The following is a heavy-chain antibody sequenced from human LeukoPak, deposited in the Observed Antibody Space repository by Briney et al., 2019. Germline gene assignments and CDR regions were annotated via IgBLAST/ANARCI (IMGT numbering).Heavy chain of an antibody. V-gene: IGHV3-23*01. CDR2: ISGSGGST. CDR3: AKVGVRGVIISYFDY. CDR1: GFTFSDYW. Sequence: GGSLRLSCAASGFTFSDYWMSWVRQAPGKGLEWVSAISGSGGSTYYADSVKGRFTISRDNSKNTLYLQMNSLRAEDTAVYYCAKVGVRGVIISYFDYWGQGTLVTVSS. J-gene: IGHJ4*02. D-gene: IGHD3-10*01.